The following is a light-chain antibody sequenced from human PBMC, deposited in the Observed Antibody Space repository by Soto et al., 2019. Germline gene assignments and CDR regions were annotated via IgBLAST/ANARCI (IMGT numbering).Light chain of an antibody. CDR1: QSVRDRY. CDR2: DAS. CDR3: QQPSNWPLP. V-gene: IGKV3-11*01. J-gene: IGKJ4*01. Sequence: IGLTLSAGAVSLSQGERATLSCRASQSVRDRYLAWYQQKPGQAPRLLIYDASNRATGIPARFSGSGSGTDFTLTISSLEPEDFAVYYCQQPSNWPLPFGGGTKVAIK.